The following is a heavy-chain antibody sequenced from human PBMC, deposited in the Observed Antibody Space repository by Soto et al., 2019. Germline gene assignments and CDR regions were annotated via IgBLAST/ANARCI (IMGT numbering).Heavy chain of an antibody. Sequence: PSETLSLTCTVSGGSISSYYWSWIRQPPGKGLEWNGYIYYSGSTNYNPSLKSRVTISVDTSKNQFSLKLSSVTAADTAVYYCAKSRIEYSSSGHFDYWGQGTLVTVSS. CDR2: IYYSGST. CDR1: GGSISSYY. CDR3: AKSRIEYSSSGHFDY. D-gene: IGHD6-6*01. J-gene: IGHJ4*02. V-gene: IGHV4-59*12.